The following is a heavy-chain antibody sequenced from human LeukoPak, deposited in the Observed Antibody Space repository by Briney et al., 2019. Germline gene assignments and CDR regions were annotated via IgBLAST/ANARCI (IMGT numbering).Heavy chain of an antibody. D-gene: IGHD3-10*01. Sequence: GGSLRLSCTVSGFTVSTTLMDWVRQAPGKGLEWVSVIYDDGRSVYADSVRGRFTISRDTSKNMVDLQMNSLRVEDSAVYFCARDCAGRQSWVEFDLWGQGTLVTVSS. V-gene: IGHV3-53*05. J-gene: IGHJ5*02. CDR1: GFTVSTTL. CDR2: IYDDGRS. CDR3: ARDCAGRQSWVEFDL.